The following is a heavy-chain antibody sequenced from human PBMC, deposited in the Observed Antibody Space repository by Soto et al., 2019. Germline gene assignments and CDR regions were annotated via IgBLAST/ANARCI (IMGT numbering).Heavy chain of an antibody. CDR1: GFTFSDHY. J-gene: IGHJ4*02. CDR2: IRNKANSYTT. CDR3: ASAWFGELKSFDY. D-gene: IGHD3-10*01. V-gene: IGHV3-72*01. Sequence: EVQLVESGGGLVQPGGSLRLSCAASGFTFSDHYMEWVRQAPGKGLEWVGRIRNKANSYTTEYGASVKGRFTISRDYSKNSLSLQMNSLKTEDTAVYYCASAWFGELKSFDYWGQGTLVTVSS.